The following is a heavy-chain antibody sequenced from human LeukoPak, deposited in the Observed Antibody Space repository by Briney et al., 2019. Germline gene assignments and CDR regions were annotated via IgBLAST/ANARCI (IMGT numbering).Heavy chain of an antibody. CDR2: INPSGGST. Sequence: ASVKVSCKASGNTFTSYYMHWVRQAPGQGLEWMGIINPSGGSTSYAQKFQGRVTMTRDTSTSTVYMELSSLRSEDTAVYYCARDPRMATITQDAFDIWGQGTMVTVSS. D-gene: IGHD5-24*01. CDR1: GNTFTSYY. V-gene: IGHV1-46*01. J-gene: IGHJ3*02. CDR3: ARDPRMATITQDAFDI.